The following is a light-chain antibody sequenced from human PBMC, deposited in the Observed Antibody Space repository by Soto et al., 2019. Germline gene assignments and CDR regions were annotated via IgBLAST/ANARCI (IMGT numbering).Light chain of an antibody. CDR2: DAS. V-gene: IGKV3D-11*01. CDR1: QGVSSY. Sequence: EIVMTQSPATLSVSPGERATLSCRASQGVSSYLAWYQQKPGQAPRLLIYDASNRATGIPARFSGSGPGTDFTLTISSLEPEDFAVYYCQQYGSSPGITFGPGTKVDIK. CDR3: QQYGSSPGIT. J-gene: IGKJ3*01.